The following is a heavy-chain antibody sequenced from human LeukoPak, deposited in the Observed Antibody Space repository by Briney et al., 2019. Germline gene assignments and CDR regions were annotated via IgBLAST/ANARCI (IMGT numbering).Heavy chain of an antibody. CDR3: ARDLSYYFDY. J-gene: IGHJ4*02. D-gene: IGHD1-26*01. V-gene: IGHV1-2*06. CDR1: GYTFTGYY. CDR2: INPNSGGT. Sequence: ASVKVSCKASGYTFTGYYMHWVRQAPGQGLGWMGRINPNSGGTNYAQKFQGRVAMTRDTSISTAYMELSRLRSDDTAVYYCARDLSYYFDYWGQGTLVTVSS.